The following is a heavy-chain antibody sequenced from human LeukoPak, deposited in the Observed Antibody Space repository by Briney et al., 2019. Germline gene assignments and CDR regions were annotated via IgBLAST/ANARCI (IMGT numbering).Heavy chain of an antibody. V-gene: IGHV1-18*01. Sequence: ASVKVSCKASGYTFTSYGISWVRQAPGQGLEWMGWISAYNGNTNYAQKLQGRVTMTTDTSTSTAYMELRSLRSDDTAVYYCARGSTCSGGSCYVYYYYGMDVWGQGTTVTVSS. J-gene: IGHJ6*02. CDR1: GYTFTSYG. CDR2: ISAYNGNT. CDR3: ARGSTCSGGSCYVYYYYGMDV. D-gene: IGHD2-15*01.